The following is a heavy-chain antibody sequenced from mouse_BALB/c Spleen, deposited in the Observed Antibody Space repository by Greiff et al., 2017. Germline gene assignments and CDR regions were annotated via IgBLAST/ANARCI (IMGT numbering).Heavy chain of an antibody. CDR2: IYPGDGDT. CDR1: GYTFTSYW. V-gene: IGHV1-87*01. Sequence: VQVVESGAELARPGASVKLSCKASGYTFTSYWMQWVKQRPGQGLEWIGAIYPGDGDTRYTQKFKGKATLTADKSSSTAYMQLSSLASEDSAVYYCAREVVAPFDYWGQGTTLTVSS. J-gene: IGHJ2*01. D-gene: IGHD1-1*01. CDR3: AREVVAPFDY.